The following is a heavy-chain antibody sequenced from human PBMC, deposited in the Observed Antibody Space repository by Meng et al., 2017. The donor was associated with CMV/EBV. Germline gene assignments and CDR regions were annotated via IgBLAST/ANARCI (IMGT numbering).Heavy chain of an antibody. Sequence: QVHVVQAGGEVKKPGSSGKVFCKAFGGTFSSYAISWVRQSPGQGLELMGGIIPIFGTANYAQKFQGRVTITADESTSTAYMELSSLRSEDTAVYYCARMPRDGYNYIDYWGQGTLVTVSS. J-gene: IGHJ4*02. CDR3: ARMPRDGYNYIDY. D-gene: IGHD5-24*01. V-gene: IGHV1-69*12. CDR1: GGTFSSYA. CDR2: IIPIFGTA.